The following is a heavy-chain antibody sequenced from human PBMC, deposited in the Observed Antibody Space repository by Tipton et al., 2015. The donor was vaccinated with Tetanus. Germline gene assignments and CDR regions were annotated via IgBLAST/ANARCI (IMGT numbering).Heavy chain of an antibody. CDR2: IYYSGST. J-gene: IGHJ5*02. D-gene: IGHD1-14*01. V-gene: IGHV4-31*03. CDR1: GGSISSGGYY. Sequence: TLSLTCTVSGGSISSGGYYWSWIRQHPGKGLEWIGYIYYSGSTYYNPSLKSRVTISVDTSKNQFSLKLSSVTAADTAVYYCASTPPEGFAFDPWGQGTLVTVSS. CDR3: ASTPPEGFAFDP.